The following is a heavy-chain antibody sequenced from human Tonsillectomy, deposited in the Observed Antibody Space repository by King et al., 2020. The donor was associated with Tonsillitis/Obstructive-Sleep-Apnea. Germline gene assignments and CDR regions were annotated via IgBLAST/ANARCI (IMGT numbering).Heavy chain of an antibody. D-gene: IGHD6-13*01. CDR1: GFTVSSNY. CDR3: ARASIAAAAYYFDY. CDR2: IYSGGST. J-gene: IGHJ4*02. V-gene: IGHV3-53*01. Sequence: VQLVESGGGLIQPGGSLRLSCAASGFTVSSNYMSWVRQAPGKGLEWVSVIYSGGSTYYADSVKGRFTISRDNSKNTLYLQMNSLRAEDTAVYYCARASIAAAAYYFDYWGQGTLVTVSS.